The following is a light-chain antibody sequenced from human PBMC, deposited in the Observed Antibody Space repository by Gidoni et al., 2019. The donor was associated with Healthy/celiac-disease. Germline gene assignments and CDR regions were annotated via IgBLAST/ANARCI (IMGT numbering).Light chain of an antibody. CDR2: DAS. CDR3: QQYNSYPWT. Sequence: DIQMTQSPSTLSAPVGDRVTITCRASQSISSWLAWYQQKPGKAPKLLIYDASSLESGVPSRFSGSGSGTEFTLTISSLQPDDFATYYCQQYNSYPWTFGQXTKVEIK. CDR1: QSISSW. J-gene: IGKJ1*01. V-gene: IGKV1-5*01.